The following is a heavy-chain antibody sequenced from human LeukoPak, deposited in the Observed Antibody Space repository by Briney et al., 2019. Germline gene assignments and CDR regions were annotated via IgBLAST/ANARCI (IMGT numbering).Heavy chain of an antibody. CDR2: MSPDGNIK. V-gene: IGHV3-30-3*01. CDR3: ASSALRSWGEWLLLFDY. D-gene: IGHD3-3*01. CDR1: GFIFSTYV. Sequence: GGSLRLSCTASGFIFSTYVLHWVRQAPGKGLEWVAVMSPDGNIKIYTDSVKGRFTISRDNSKNILYLEMNSLRTEDTAVYYCASSALRSWGEWLLLFDYWGQGTLVTVSS. J-gene: IGHJ4*02.